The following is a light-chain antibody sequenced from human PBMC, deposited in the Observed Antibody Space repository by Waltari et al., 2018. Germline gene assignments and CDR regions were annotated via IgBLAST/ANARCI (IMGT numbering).Light chain of an antibody. CDR2: EDN. CDR3: CSYAGSSTWV. CDR1: SSAVGSYNT. V-gene: IGLV2-23*01. Sequence: QSALTQPASVSGSPGQSITISCTGTSSAVGSYNTVSCYRQHPGKAPKLIIYEDNKRPSGVSNRFSGSKSGNTASLTISGLQAEDEADYYCCSYAGSSTWVFGGGTKVTVL. J-gene: IGLJ3*02.